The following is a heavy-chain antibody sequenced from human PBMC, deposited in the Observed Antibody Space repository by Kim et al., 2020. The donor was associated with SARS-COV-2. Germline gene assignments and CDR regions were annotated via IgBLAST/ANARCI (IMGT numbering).Heavy chain of an antibody. D-gene: IGHD2-21*01. V-gene: IGHV4-59*11. CDR3: SRSPLEGDADY. CDR1: GASISSHY. J-gene: IGHJ4*02. CDR2: IYHTGNT. Sequence: SETLSLTCSVSGASISSHYWSWIRQPPGEGLEWVGYIYHTGNTNYNPSLKSRLTMSLDTSKNQFSLKLISVPAADTAVYYCSRSPLEGDADYGGRGTLVT.